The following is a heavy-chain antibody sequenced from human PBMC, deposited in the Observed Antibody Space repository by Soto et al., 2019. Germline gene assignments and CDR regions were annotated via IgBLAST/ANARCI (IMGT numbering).Heavy chain of an antibody. CDR2: ISAYNGNT. CDR1: GYTFTSYG. J-gene: IGHJ4*02. D-gene: IGHD2-15*01. Sequence: ASVKVSCKASGYTFTSYGISWVRQAPGQGLEWMGWISAYNGNTNYAQKLQGRVTMTTDTSTSTAYMELRSLRSDDTAVYYCATDLFVVVVAAQNDYWGQGTLVTVSS. V-gene: IGHV1-18*01. CDR3: ATDLFVVVVAAQNDY.